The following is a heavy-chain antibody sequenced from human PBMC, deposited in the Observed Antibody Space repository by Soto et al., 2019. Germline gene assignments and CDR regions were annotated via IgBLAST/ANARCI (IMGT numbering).Heavy chain of an antibody. Sequence: SGPTLVNPTETLTLTCTVSGFSLSNARMGVSWIRQPPGKALEWLAHIFSNDEKSYSTSLKSRLTISKDTSKSQVVLTMTNMDPVDTATYYCARSEGDILTGYLYLNWFDPWGQGTLVTSPQ. J-gene: IGHJ5*02. V-gene: IGHV2-26*01. CDR1: GFSLSNARMG. CDR2: IFSNDEK. D-gene: IGHD3-9*01. CDR3: ARSEGDILTGYLYLNWFDP.